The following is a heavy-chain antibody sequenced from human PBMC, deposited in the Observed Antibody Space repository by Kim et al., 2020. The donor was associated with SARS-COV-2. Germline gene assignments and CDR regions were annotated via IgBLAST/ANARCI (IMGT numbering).Heavy chain of an antibody. J-gene: IGHJ6*02. V-gene: IGHV1-18*04. Sequence: ASVKVSCKASGYTFTSYGISWVRQAPGQGLEWMGWISAYNGNTNYAQKLQGRVTMTTDTSTSTAYMELRSLRSDDTAVYYCARDLGRSSSGWDNYYYYYGMDVWGQGTTVTVSS. CDR2: ISAYNGNT. CDR1: GYTFTSYG. CDR3: ARDLGRSSSGWDNYYYYYGMDV. D-gene: IGHD6-19*01.